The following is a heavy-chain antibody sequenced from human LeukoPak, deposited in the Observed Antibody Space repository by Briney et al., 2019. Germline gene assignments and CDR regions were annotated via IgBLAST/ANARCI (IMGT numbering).Heavy chain of an antibody. J-gene: IGHJ4*02. CDR3: AAVRELPGTVSEEFDY. CDR2: MNPNSGNT. V-gene: IGHV1-8*01. CDR1: GYTFTSYD. Sequence: GASVKVSCKASGYTFTSYDINWVRQVTGQGREWMGWMNPNSGNTGYAQKFQGRVTMTTNTSISTAYMELSSLRSEDTAVYYCAAVRELPGTVSEEFDYWGQGTLVTVSS. D-gene: IGHD1-26*01.